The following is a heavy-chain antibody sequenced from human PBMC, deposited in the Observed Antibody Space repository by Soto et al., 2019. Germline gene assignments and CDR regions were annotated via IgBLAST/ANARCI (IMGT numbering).Heavy chain of an antibody. Sequence: ASVKVSCKASGYTFTSYGISWVRQAPGQGLEWMGWISAYNGNTNYAQKLQGRVTMTTDTSTSTAYMELRSLRSDDTAVYYCARVKGEGGSGSYYLSYYYYYGMDVWGQGTKVTVSS. J-gene: IGHJ6*02. CDR1: GYTFTSYG. CDR2: ISAYNGNT. V-gene: IGHV1-18*04. D-gene: IGHD3-10*01. CDR3: ARVKGEGGSGSYYLSYYYYYGMDV.